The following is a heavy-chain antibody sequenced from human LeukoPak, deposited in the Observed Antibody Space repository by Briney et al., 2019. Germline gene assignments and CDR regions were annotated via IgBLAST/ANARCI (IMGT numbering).Heavy chain of an antibody. Sequence: SETLSLTCTVSGDSICSSYWWTWVRQPPGKGREWIGETYHSGSTSYNPSLKSRVTISVDKSKNHFSLKLSSVTAADTAVYYCATEGIPPRTLWFGEPTGTNAFDIWGQGTMVTVSS. CDR3: ATEGIPPRTLWFGEPTGTNAFDI. CDR2: TYHSGST. J-gene: IGHJ3*02. V-gene: IGHV4-4*02. D-gene: IGHD3-10*01. CDR1: GDSICSSYW.